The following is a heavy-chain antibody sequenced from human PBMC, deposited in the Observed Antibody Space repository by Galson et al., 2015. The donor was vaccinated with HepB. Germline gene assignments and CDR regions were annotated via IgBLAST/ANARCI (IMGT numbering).Heavy chain of an antibody. J-gene: IGHJ5*01. Sequence: SLRLSCAASGFAFDSHAMSWVRQAPGRGLEWISGITGKGDSTFYADSGKGRFTVSKDNSNNMLYLQMNSLRAEDAGLYFCAKGYGLFDSWGQGILVTVSS. CDR3: AKGYGLFDS. V-gene: IGHV3-23*01. D-gene: IGHD5-18*01. CDR1: GFAFDSHA. CDR2: ITGKGDST.